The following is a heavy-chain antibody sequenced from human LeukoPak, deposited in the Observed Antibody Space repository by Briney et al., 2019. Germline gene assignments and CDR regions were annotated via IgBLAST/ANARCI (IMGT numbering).Heavy chain of an antibody. D-gene: IGHD6-13*01. CDR1: GFTFDDYA. V-gene: IGHV3-43*02. CDR2: ISGDGGST. J-gene: IGHJ4*02. Sequence: GGSLRLSCAASGFTFDDYAMHWVRQAPGKGLEWVSLISGDGGSTYYADSVKGRFTISRDNGKNSLYLQMNSLRTEDTALYYCAKGPRFSSSWYYFDYWGQGTLVTVSS. CDR3: AKGPRFSSSWYYFDY.